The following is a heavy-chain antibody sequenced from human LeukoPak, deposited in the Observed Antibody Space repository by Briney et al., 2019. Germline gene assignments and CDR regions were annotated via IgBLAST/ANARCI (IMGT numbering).Heavy chain of an antibody. CDR2: ISWNSGSI. J-gene: IGHJ3*02. V-gene: IGHV3-9*01. Sequence: PGGSLRLSCAASGFTFDDYAMHWVRQAPGKGLEWVSGISWNSGSIGYADSVKGRFTISRDNAKNSLYLQMNSLRAEDTALYYCAKDTSRGWPDYDAFDIWGQGTMVTVSS. CDR3: AKDTSRGWPDYDAFDI. CDR1: GFTFDDYA. D-gene: IGHD6-19*01.